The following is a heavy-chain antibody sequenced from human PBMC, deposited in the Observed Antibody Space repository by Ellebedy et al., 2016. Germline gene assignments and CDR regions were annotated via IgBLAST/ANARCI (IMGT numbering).Heavy chain of an antibody. V-gene: IGHV1-3*01. J-gene: IGHJ5*02. CDR2: INAGNGNT. CDR1: GYTFTNYA. D-gene: IGHD6-19*01. CDR3: ARGRAVAGTSWFDP. Sequence: ASVKVSXXDSGYTFTNYAMHWVRQAPGQRLEWMGWINAGNGNTKYSQKFQGRVTITSDTSASTAYMELSSLRSEDTAVYYCARGRAVAGTSWFDPWGQGTLVTVSS.